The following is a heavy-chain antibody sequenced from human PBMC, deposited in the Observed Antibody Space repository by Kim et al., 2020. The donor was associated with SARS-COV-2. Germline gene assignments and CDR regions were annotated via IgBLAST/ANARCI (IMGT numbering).Heavy chain of an antibody. CDR3: ARDLYCSGGSCYSYGMDV. Sequence: LKSRVTISGDTSKNQFSLKLSSVTAADTAVYYCARDLYCSGGSCYSYGMDVWGQGTTVTVSS. V-gene: IGHV4-59*01. D-gene: IGHD2-15*01. J-gene: IGHJ6*02.